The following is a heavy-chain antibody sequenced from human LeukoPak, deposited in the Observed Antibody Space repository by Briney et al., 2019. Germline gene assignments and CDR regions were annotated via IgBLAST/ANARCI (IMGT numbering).Heavy chain of an antibody. Sequence: RGSLRLSCAASGFTFSSYGMNWVRQAPGKGLEWVSGIGVGGTTYYADSVKGRFTISRDTSKNTLYLQMNSLRAEDTAVYYCAKTQGYYDCWGQGTLVTVSS. CDR3: AKTQGYYDC. J-gene: IGHJ4*02. V-gene: IGHV3-23*01. D-gene: IGHD3-22*01. CDR1: GFTFSSYG. CDR2: IGVGGTT.